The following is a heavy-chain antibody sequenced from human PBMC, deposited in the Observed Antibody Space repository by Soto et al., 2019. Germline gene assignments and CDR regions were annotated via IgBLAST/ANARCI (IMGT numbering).Heavy chain of an antibody. CDR1: GGTLSYGGYS. J-gene: IGHJ4*02. CDR3: ARGGGYDSFDF. CDR2: ISHLEPT. V-gene: IGHV4-30-2*06. D-gene: IGHD2-15*01. Sequence: SETLSCTCSVSGGTLSYGGYSWSWIRQSPGKCLEWLGYISHLEPTYYNPSFKSRLSLSIDRTSNQFSLRLSSMTAADKAVYYCARGGGYDSFDFWGQGIKVTVSS.